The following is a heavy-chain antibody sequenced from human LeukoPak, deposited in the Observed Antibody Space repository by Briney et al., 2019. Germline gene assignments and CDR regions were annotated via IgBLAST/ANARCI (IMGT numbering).Heavy chain of an antibody. V-gene: IGHV4-34*01. CDR3: ARARSLTVRIFDY. CDR1: GETFNTSS. J-gene: IGHJ4*02. CDR2: INHSGRA. D-gene: IGHD3-10*01. Sequence: SETLCLTCTFPGETFNTSSWTWIRQPPGKGLEWIGDINHSGRANYNPSLKSRVSISVDMSRHEFSLKLTSVTAADTAVFYCARARSLTVRIFDYWSQGTLVTVSS.